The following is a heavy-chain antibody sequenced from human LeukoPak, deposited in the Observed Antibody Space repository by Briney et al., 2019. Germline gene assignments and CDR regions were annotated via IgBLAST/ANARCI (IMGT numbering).Heavy chain of an antibody. V-gene: IGHV1-24*01. CDR2: FDPEDGET. CDR1: GYTLTELS. CDR3: ASIDYYYDSSGYYSLGMDV. D-gene: IGHD3-22*01. J-gene: IGHJ6*02. Sequence: ASVKVSCKVSGYTLTELSMHWVRQAPGKGLEWMGGFDPEDGETIYAQKFQGRVTMTEDTSTDTAYMELSSLRSEDTAVYYCASIDYYYDSSGYYSLGMDVWGQGTTVTVSS.